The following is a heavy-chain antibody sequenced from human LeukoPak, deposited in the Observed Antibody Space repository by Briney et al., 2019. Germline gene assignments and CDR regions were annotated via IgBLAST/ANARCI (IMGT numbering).Heavy chain of an antibody. V-gene: IGHV4-59*08. CDR3: ARHLGGYSSSWYYPEFDY. Sequence: SETLSLTCTVSGGSISSYYWSWIRQPPGKGLEWIGYIYYSGSTNYNPSLKSRVTISVDTSKNQFSLKLSSVTAAETAVYYCARHLGGYSSSWYYPEFDYWGQGTLVTVSS. CDR1: GGSISSYY. D-gene: IGHD6-13*01. CDR2: IYYSGST. J-gene: IGHJ4*02.